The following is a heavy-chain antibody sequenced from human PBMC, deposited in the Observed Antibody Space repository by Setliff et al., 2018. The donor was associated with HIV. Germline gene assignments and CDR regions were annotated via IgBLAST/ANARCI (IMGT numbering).Heavy chain of an antibody. V-gene: IGHV4-61*09. CDR1: GVSIRRSRFF. D-gene: IGHD3-16*01. Sequence: KPSETLSLTCTVSGVSIRRSRFFWSWVRQPAGKGLEWIGHIYNYVSTDFNPSLKTRVTLSIDTSRNQFSLSLRFLTAADGAIYYCARARRTEGNYVNGFDSWGQGALVTVSS. CDR3: ARARRTEGNYVNGFDS. CDR2: IYNYVST. J-gene: IGHJ4*02.